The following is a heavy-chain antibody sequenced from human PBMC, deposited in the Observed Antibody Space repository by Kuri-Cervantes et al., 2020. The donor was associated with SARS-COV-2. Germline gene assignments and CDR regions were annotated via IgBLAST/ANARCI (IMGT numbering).Heavy chain of an antibody. CDR2: INHSGST. V-gene: IGHV4-34*01. J-gene: IGHJ4*02. D-gene: IGHD3-3*01. CDR1: GGSFSGYY. Sequence: LRLSCAVYGGSFSGYYWSWIRQPPGKGLEWIGEINHSGSTNYNPSLKSRVTISVDTSKDQFSLKLSSVTAADTAVYYCASSDFWSGHYYFDYWGQGTLVTVSS. CDR3: ASSDFWSGHYYFDY.